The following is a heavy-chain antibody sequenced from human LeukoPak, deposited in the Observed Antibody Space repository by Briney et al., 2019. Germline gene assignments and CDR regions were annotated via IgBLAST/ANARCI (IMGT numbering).Heavy chain of an antibody. CDR1: GFTFSSYG. Sequence: GGSLRLSCAASGFTFSSYGMHWVRQAPGKGLEWMALIWYDGSNKYYADSVKGRFTISRDNSKNTLYLQMNSLRAGDTAVYYCSREYFDWSRNYYYGMDVWGQGTTVTVSS. CDR2: IWYDGSNK. D-gene: IGHD3-9*01. J-gene: IGHJ6*02. CDR3: SREYFDWSRNYYYGMDV. V-gene: IGHV3-33*08.